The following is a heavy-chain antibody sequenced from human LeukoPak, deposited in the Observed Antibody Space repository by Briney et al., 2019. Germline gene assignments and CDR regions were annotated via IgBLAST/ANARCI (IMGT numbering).Heavy chain of an antibody. Sequence: SETLSLTCTVSGGSISSGGYYWSWIRQHPGKGLEWIGYIYYSGSTYYNPSLKSRVTISVDMSKNQFSLKLSSVTAADTAVYYCAREVVVVTSPMSTNWYFDLWGRGTLVTVSS. V-gene: IGHV4-31*03. CDR2: IYYSGST. CDR1: GGSISSGGYY. D-gene: IGHD2-21*02. CDR3: AREVVVVTSPMSTNWYFDL. J-gene: IGHJ2*01.